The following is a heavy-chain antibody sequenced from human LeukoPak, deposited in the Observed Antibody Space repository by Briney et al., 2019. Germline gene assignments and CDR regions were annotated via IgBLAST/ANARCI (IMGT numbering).Heavy chain of an antibody. D-gene: IGHD1-26*01. V-gene: IGHV3-30-3*01. Sequence: PGGSLRLSCAASGFTFSSYAMHWVRQAPGKGLEWVAFISYDGSNKYYAHSVKGPFTISRDNSQNTLYLQMNSLRAEDTAVYYCARESPEGAFDYWGQGTLVTVSS. CDR3: ARESPEGAFDY. J-gene: IGHJ4*02. CDR1: GFTFSSYA. CDR2: ISYDGSNK.